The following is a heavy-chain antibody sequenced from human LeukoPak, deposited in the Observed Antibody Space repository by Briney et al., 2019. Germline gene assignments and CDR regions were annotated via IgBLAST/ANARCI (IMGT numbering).Heavy chain of an antibody. CDR1: GYTFRGNY. D-gene: IGHD4-11*01. CDR2: IDANNGDT. J-gene: IGHJ4*02. Sequence: SVKVSCKASGYTFRGNYIHWLRQAPGQGLEWMGWIDANNGDTKSAQKFQGRVTMSRDTSISTAYMDLSSLSPDDAAVYYCARDPSSVTLYFFDYWGQGTLVTVSS. CDR3: ARDPSSVTLYFFDY. V-gene: IGHV1-2*02.